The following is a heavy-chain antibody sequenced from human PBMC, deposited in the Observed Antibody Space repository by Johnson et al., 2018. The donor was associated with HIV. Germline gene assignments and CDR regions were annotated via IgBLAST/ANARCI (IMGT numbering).Heavy chain of an antibody. Sequence: VQLVESGGGLVQPGGSLRLSCAASGFTVSSKYMSWVRQAPGKGLEWVSVIYSGGSTYYADSVKGRFTISRDNSKNTLYPQMNSLRAEDTAVYYCARAIAVAEGDAFDIWGQGTMVTVSS. D-gene: IGHD6-19*01. CDR1: GFTVSSKY. CDR3: ARAIAVAEGDAFDI. J-gene: IGHJ3*02. V-gene: IGHV3-66*01. CDR2: IYSGGST.